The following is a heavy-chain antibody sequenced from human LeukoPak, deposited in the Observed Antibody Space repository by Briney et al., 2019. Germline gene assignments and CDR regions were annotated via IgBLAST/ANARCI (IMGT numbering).Heavy chain of an antibody. V-gene: IGHV1-69*01. D-gene: IGHD3-3*01. CDR2: IIPIFGTA. Sequence: SVTVSCKASGGTFSSYAISWVRQAPGQGLEWMGGIIPIFGTANYAQKFQGRVTITADEFTSTAYMELSSLRSEDTAVYYCARGRDFWSGYLKPKYYFDYWGQGTLVTVSS. CDR3: ARGRDFWSGYLKPKYYFDY. CDR1: GGTFSSYA. J-gene: IGHJ4*02.